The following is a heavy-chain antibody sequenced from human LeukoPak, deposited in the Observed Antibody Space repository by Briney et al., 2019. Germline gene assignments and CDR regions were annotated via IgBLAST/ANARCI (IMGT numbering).Heavy chain of an antibody. Sequence: ASVKVSCKASGYTFTSYYMHWGRQAPGQGLEWMGIINPSGGSTSYAQKFQGRVTMTRDTSTSTVYMELSSLRPEDTAVYYCARDVASYYYDSSGYFLARGAFDIWGQGTMVTVSS. J-gene: IGHJ3*02. V-gene: IGHV1-46*01. CDR3: ARDVASYYYDSSGYFLARGAFDI. CDR2: INPSGGST. D-gene: IGHD3-22*01. CDR1: GYTFTSYY.